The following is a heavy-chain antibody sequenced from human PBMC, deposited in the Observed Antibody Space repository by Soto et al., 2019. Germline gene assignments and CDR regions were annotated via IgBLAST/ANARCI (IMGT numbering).Heavy chain of an antibody. CDR3: ARASHSDAGVYYYAMDV. D-gene: IGHD2-21*01. CDR1: GYSFSGYW. Sequence: PGEALKISCKGSGYSFSGYWIGWVRQMPGKGLEWMGIIYPGDSDTRYSPSFQGQVTNSADKSITTAYLQWSSLKASDTAMYYCARASHSDAGVYYYAMDVWGQGTTVTVSS. V-gene: IGHV5-51*01. J-gene: IGHJ6*02. CDR2: IYPGDSDT.